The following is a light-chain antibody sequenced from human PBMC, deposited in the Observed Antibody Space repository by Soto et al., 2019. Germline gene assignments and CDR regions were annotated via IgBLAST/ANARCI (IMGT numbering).Light chain of an antibody. J-gene: IGKJ5*01. V-gene: IGKV3-11*01. CDR2: DAT. CDR3: QQRSSPIT. CDR1: QTVSSS. Sequence: EILLTQSPSTLSLSRGERVTVXXRARQTVSSSLAWYQQKPGQATRXIFDDATNRAGGIPGRFSRSGSGTDFTLIISSLEHEDFAVYYYQQRSSPITCGQGTRLDI.